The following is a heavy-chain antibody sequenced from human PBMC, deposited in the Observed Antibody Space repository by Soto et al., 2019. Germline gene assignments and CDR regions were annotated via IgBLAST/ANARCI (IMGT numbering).Heavy chain of an antibody. CDR1: GFTFSSYA. Sequence: GGSLRLSCAASGFTFSSYAMSWVRQAPGKGLEWVSAISGSGGSTYYADSVKGRFTISRDNSKNTLYLQMNSLRAEDTAVYFCAKDRRHITIFGVVIYAIDYWGQGTLVTVSS. J-gene: IGHJ4*02. V-gene: IGHV3-23*01. D-gene: IGHD3-3*01. CDR3: AKDRRHITIFGVVIYAIDY. CDR2: ISGSGGST.